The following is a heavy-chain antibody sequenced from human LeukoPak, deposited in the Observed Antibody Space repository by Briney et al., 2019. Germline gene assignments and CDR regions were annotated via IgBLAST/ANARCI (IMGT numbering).Heavy chain of an antibody. Sequence: SETLSLTCAVYGGSCDDYYCSWLRQPPGKGLEWIGEIHPSGIFYYNSSLLSRVTISIDTSKSQFSLRLTSVTAADTAVYYCARRGNGYNPPYYFDSWGQGTLVTVSS. CDR3: ARRGNGYNPPYYFDS. CDR2: IHPSGIF. V-gene: IGHV4-34*01. CDR1: GGSCDDYY. J-gene: IGHJ4*02. D-gene: IGHD5-24*01.